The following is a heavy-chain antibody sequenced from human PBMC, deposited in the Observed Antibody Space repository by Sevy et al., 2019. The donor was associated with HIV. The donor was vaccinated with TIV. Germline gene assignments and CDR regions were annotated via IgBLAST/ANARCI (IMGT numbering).Heavy chain of an antibody. V-gene: IGHV3-23*01. CDR3: AKATSAKATEDHFDY. CDR2: VSGSGDRT. D-gene: IGHD5-12*01. Sequence: GGSLRLSCAASGFTFNSFAISWVRQAPGKGLEWVSGVSGSGDRTYYTDYMKGRFTVARDNSKNTLYLQIDNLRVEDTAAYYCAKATSAKATEDHFDYWGQGTLVTVSS. J-gene: IGHJ4*02. CDR1: GFTFNSFA.